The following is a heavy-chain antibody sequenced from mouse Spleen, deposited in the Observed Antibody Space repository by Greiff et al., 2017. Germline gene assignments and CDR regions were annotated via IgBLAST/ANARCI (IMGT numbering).Heavy chain of an antibody. CDR3: ARREGHYFDY. CDR1: GFTFSSYA. CDR2: ISSGGSYT. J-gene: IGHJ2*01. V-gene: IGHV5-9-3*01. D-gene: IGHD3-3*01. Sequence: DVHLVESGGGLVKPGGSLKLSCAASGFTFSSYAMSWVRQTPEKRLEWVATISSGGSYTYYPDSVKGRFTISRDNAKNTLYLQMSSLRSEDTAMYYCARREGHYFDYWGQGTTLTVSS.